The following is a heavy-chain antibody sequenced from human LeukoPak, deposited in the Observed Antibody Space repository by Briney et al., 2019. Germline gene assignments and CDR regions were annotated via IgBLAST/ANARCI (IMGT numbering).Heavy chain of an antibody. D-gene: IGHD2-15*01. CDR3: ARADCSGGSCYSGYYYYGMDV. V-gene: IGHV1-69*05. CDR1: GGTFSSYA. Sequence: SVKVSCKASGGTFSSYAISWVRQAPGQGLEWMGGIIPIFGTANYAQKFQGRVTITTDESTSTAYMELSSLRSEDTAVYYCARADCSGGSCYSGYYYYGMDVGAKGPRSPSP. CDR2: IIPIFGTA. J-gene: IGHJ6*02.